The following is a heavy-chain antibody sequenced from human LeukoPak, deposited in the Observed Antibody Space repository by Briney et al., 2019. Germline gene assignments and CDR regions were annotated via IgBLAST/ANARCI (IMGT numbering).Heavy chain of an antibody. CDR2: ITSSGGDT. J-gene: IGHJ4*02. V-gene: IGHV1-46*01. CDR1: GYMFTHYY. D-gene: IGHD5-24*01. CDR3: ARDLRRSGYNWGCDH. Sequence: ASVKVSCKASGYMFTHYYMHWVRQAPGQGLEWMGMITSSGGDTSYAQKFEGRVTMTRDTSTRTVYMELSSLTSEDTAVYYCARDLRRSGYNWGCDHWGQGNLVTVSP.